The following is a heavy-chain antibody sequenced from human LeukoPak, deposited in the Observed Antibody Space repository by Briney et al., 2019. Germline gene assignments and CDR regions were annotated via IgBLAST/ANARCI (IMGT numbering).Heavy chain of an antibody. V-gene: IGHV3-48*02. CDR2: ISSDSTTI. J-gene: IGHJ4*02. CDR3: ARDYDSFDY. CDR1: GFTFSSYS. D-gene: IGHD3-9*01. Sequence: GGSLRLSCAASGFTFSSYSMSWVRQAPGKGLEWVSYISSDSTTIYYADSVKGRFTISRDYAKSSLCLQMNSLRNEDAAVYYCARDYDSFDYWGQGILVTVSS.